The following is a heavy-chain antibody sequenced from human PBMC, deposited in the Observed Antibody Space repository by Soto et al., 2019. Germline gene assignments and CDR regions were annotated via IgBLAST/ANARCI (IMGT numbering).Heavy chain of an antibody. Sequence: ELQLLESGGGLVQPGGSLRLSCAASGFTFSRFGMSWVRQAPGKGLEWLSGISGGGNPTYYSDSVQGRFTISRDSAKNTLYLQMNSLRTEDTALYYCAKDITYDSSAYDSWGQGTLVTVSS. CDR1: GFTFSRFG. CDR2: ISGGGNPT. CDR3: AKDITYDSSAYDS. J-gene: IGHJ4*02. V-gene: IGHV3-23*01. D-gene: IGHD3-22*01.